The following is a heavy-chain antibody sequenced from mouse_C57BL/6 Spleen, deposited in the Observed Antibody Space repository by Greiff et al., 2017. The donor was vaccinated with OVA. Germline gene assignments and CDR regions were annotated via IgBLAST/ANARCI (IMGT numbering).Heavy chain of an antibody. CDR1: GFTFSSYA. D-gene: IGHD1-1*01. J-gene: IGHJ1*03. CDR2: ISDGGSYT. Sequence: EVKLVESGGGLVKPGGSLKLSCAASGFTFSSYAMSWVRQTPEKRLEWVATISDGGSYTYYPDNVKGRFTISRDNAKNNLYLQMSHLKSEDTAMYYCARDPGIKRYFDVWGTGTTVTVSS. V-gene: IGHV5-4*01. CDR3: ARDPGIKRYFDV.